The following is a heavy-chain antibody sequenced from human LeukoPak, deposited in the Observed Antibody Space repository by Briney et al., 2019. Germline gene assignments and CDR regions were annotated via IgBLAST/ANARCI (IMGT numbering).Heavy chain of an antibody. V-gene: IGHV4-39*01. CDR2: IYYSGST. Sequence: SETLSLTCTVYGGSISSSSYYWGWIRQPPGKGLEWIVSIYYSGSTYYNPSLKSRVTISVETSKNQFSLKLRSVTAADTAVYYCASGYDSSAYQPFIDYWGQGALVTVSS. D-gene: IGHD3-22*01. J-gene: IGHJ4*02. CDR1: GGSISSSSYY. CDR3: ASGYDSSAYQPFIDY.